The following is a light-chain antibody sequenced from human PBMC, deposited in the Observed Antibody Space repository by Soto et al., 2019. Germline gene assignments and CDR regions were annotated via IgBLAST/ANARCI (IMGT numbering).Light chain of an antibody. CDR3: LQRSNWPQIT. V-gene: IGKV3-11*01. CDR1: QSVSKY. Sequence: EIVLTQSPATLSLSPGERATLSCRASQSVSKYLAWYQQKPGQAPRLLIHDASNRATGIPARFSGSGSGTDFILTISSLEPEDFGVYYCLQRSNWPQITFGGGTKVEIK. CDR2: DAS. J-gene: IGKJ4*01.